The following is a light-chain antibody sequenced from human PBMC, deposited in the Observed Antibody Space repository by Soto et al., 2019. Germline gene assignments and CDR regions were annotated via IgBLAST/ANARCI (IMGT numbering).Light chain of an antibody. CDR3: QQYHKWSFT. Sequence: EIVMTQSPATLSVSPGERVTLSCRASQSVSSNLAWYQQKPGQAPRLLIYGASSKASSIPARFSGSGSETDFTLTISSLQSEDFAVYYCQQYHKWSFTFGGGTTVEIK. CDR2: GAS. J-gene: IGKJ4*01. CDR1: QSVSSN. V-gene: IGKV3-15*01.